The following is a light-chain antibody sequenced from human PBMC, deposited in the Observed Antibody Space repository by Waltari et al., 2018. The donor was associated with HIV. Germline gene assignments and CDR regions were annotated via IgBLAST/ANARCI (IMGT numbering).Light chain of an antibody. CDR1: SLRRYY. Sequence: SSELTQDPAVSVALGQTVRITCQGDSLRRYYASWYQQKPGQAPLLVIYGKNNRPSGIQDRFSGSSSGNTASLTITGAQAEDEADYYCNSRDSSGNPRFGGGTKLTVL. J-gene: IGLJ2*01. V-gene: IGLV3-19*01. CDR3: NSRDSSGNPR. CDR2: GKN.